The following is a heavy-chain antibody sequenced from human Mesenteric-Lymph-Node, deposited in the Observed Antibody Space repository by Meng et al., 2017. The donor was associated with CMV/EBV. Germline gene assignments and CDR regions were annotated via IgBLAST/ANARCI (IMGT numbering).Heavy chain of an antibody. CDR2: IYYSGST. CDR3: ARRFLEWFSSFDY. D-gene: IGHD3-3*01. J-gene: IGHJ4*02. V-gene: IGHV4-39*01. Sequence: SETLSLTCTVSGGSISSGSHYWGWLRQPPGKGLEWIGSIYYSGSTYYNPSLRSRLTVSVDTSKNQFSLKLSSVTAADTAVYYCARRFLEWFSSFDYWGQGTLVTVSS. CDR1: GGSISSGSHY.